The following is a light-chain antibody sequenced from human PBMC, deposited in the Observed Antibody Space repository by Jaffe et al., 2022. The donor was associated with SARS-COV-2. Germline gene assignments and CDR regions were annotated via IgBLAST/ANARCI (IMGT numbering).Light chain of an antibody. CDR3: QQYNSYSGT. CDR2: KAS. CDR1: QSIRSL. J-gene: IGKJ1*01. Sequence: DIQMTQSPSTLSASVGDRVTITCRASQSIRSLLAWYQQKPGKAPKLLIYKASSLESGVPSRFSGSGSGTEFTLTISSLQPDDSATYYCQQYNSYSGTFGQGTKVEIK. V-gene: IGKV1-5*03.